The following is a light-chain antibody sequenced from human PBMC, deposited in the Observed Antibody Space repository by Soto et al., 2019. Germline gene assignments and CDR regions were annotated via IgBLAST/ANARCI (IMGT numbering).Light chain of an antibody. CDR1: GSNIGSNY. CDR3: AAWDDSLSGVV. CDR2: SNI. Sequence: QAVVTQPPSASGTPGQRVTISCSGSGSNIGSNYVYWYQQLPGTAPKLLIYSNIQRPSGVPDRFSGSKSDTSASLAISGLRSEDEADYYCAAWDDSLSGVVFGGGTKLTV. J-gene: IGLJ2*01. V-gene: IGLV1-47*02.